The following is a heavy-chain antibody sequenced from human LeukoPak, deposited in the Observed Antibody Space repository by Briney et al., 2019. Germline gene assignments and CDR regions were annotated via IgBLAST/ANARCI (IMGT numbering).Heavy chain of an antibody. CDR3: AKDTPYSSGWYGDAFDI. V-gene: IGHV3-23*01. D-gene: IGHD6-19*01. CDR1: GFTFSSYA. J-gene: IGHJ3*02. CDR2: ISGSGGST. Sequence: GGSLRLSCAASGFTFSSYAMSWVRQAPGKGLEWVSAISGSGGSTYYADSVKGRFTISRDTSKNTLYLQMNSLRAEDTAVYYCAKDTPYSSGWYGDAFDIWGQGTMVTVSS.